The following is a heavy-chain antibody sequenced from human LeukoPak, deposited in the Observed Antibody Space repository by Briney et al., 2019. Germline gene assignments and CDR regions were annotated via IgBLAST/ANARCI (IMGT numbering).Heavy chain of an antibody. CDR1: GFTFSSYA. CDR3: ARDISGYVNFDY. V-gene: IGHV3-21*01. J-gene: IGHJ4*02. D-gene: IGHD5-12*01. CDR2: ISSGTYYM. Sequence: GGSLRLSCAASGFTFSSYAMNWVRQAPGKGLEWVSSISSGTYYMYYADSVKGRFTISRDNAKNSLYLHMNSLRAEDTAMYYCARDISGYVNFDYWGQGTLVTVSS.